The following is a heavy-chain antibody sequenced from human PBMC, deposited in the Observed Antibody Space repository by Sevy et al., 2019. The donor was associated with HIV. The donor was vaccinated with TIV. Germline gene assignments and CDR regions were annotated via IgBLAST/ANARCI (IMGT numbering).Heavy chain of an antibody. V-gene: IGHV3-30-3*01. Sequence: GGSLRLSCAASGFTFSSYAMHWVRQAPGKGLEWVAVISYDGSNKYYADSVKGRFTISGDNSKNTLYLQMNSLRAEDTAVYYCARDGQRDYYDSSGYYYYFDYWGQGTLVTVSS. CDR2: ISYDGSNK. D-gene: IGHD3-22*01. CDR1: GFTFSSYA. CDR3: ARDGQRDYYDSSGYYYYFDY. J-gene: IGHJ4*02.